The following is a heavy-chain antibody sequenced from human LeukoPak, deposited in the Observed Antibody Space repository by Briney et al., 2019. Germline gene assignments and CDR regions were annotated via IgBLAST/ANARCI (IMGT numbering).Heavy chain of an antibody. J-gene: IGHJ4*02. CDR1: GFTSGNYA. V-gene: IGHV3-23*01. CDR3: AKDRSTLRTFNDY. Sequence: PGGSLRLSCAASGFTSGNYAMNWVRQAPGKGLEWVSAMSGSGDSIYYADSVKGRFTISRDNSKSTLYLQMNSLRAEDTAVYYCAKDRSTLRTFNDYWGQGTLVTVSS. CDR2: MSGSGDSI. D-gene: IGHD1-14*01.